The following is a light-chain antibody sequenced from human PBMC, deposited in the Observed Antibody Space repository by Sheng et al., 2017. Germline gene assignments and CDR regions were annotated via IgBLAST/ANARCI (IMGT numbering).Light chain of an antibody. CDR2: VAS. V-gene: IGKV3-15*01. Sequence: EIVMTQSPATLSVSPGERATLSCRASQSVSRNLAWYQQKPGQAPRLLIYVASTRATGIPARFSGSGSGTEFTLTISSLQSEDSAEYYCQQYDKWPLNFGGGTKVQIK. CDR1: QSVSRN. J-gene: IGKJ4*01. CDR3: QQYDKWPLN.